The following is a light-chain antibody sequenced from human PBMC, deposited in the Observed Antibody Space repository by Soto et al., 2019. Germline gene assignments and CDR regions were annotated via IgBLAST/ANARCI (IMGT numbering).Light chain of an antibody. CDR2: DVT. Sequence: QSALTQPRSVSGSPGQSVTISCTGTSSDVGGYNFVSWYQQYPGKAPKLIIYDVTTRPSGVPDRFSGSKSGNTASLTISGLQAEDEADYYCCSYAGTYTLWVFGGGTKVTVL. J-gene: IGLJ3*02. V-gene: IGLV2-11*01. CDR3: CSYAGTYTLWV. CDR1: SSDVGGYNF.